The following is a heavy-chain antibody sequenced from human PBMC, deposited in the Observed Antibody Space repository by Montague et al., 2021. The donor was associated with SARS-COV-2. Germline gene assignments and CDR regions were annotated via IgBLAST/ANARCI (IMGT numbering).Heavy chain of an antibody. D-gene: IGHD5-24*01. V-gene: IGHV4-59*01. CDR3: ARGGGGRDGYNP. CDR2: IYYSGST. Sequence: SETLSLTCTVSGGSISSYYWSWIRQPPGKGLEWIGYIYYSGSTNXNPSLKSRVTISVDTSKNQFSLKLSSVTAADTAVYYCARGGGGRDGYNPWGQGTLVTVSS. CDR1: GGSISSYY. J-gene: IGHJ5*02.